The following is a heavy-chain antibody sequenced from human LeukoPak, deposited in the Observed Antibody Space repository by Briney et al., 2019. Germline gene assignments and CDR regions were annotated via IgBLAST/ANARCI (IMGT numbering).Heavy chain of an antibody. CDR1: GFTFSSYA. CDR2: ISYDGSNK. V-gene: IGHV3-30*04. CDR3: ARGGGYYRPLIDY. Sequence: GGSLRLSCAASGFTFSSYAMHGVRQAPGKGLEWVAVISYDGSNKYYADSVKGRFTISRDNSKNTLYLQMNSLRAEDTAVYYCARGGGYYRPLIDYWGQGTLVTVSS. J-gene: IGHJ4*02. D-gene: IGHD3-22*01.